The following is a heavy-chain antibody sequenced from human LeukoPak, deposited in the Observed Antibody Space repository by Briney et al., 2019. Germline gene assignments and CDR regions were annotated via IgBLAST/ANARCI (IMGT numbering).Heavy chain of an antibody. D-gene: IGHD5-12*01. Sequence: SETLSLTCTVSGGSISSSSYYWGWIRQPPGKGLEWIGSIYYSGSTYYNPSLKSRVTISVDTSKNQFSLKLSSVTAADTAVYYCARSRRVWGLHSGYDYWGQGTLVTVSS. CDR1: GGSISSSSYY. V-gene: IGHV4-39*01. CDR2: IYYSGST. J-gene: IGHJ4*02. CDR3: ARSRRVWGLHSGYDY.